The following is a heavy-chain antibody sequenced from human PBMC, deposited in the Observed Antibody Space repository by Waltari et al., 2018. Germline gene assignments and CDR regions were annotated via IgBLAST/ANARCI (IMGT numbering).Heavy chain of an antibody. Sequence: EVQLVESGGGLIQPGGSLRLSCAASGFTFNTYWMHWVRKVPGKGLVRVSRINGDGSGTMYADSVKGRFTISRDNAKNTFYLQMNSLRVEDTAVYYCARDGAGDIDLDNWGQGTLVTVSS. CDR1: GFTFNTYW. CDR3: ARDGAGDIDLDN. J-gene: IGHJ4*02. V-gene: IGHV3-74*03. CDR2: INGDGSGT. D-gene: IGHD6-13*01.